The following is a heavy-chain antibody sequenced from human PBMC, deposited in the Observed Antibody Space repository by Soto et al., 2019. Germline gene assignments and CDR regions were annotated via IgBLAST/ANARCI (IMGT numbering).Heavy chain of an antibody. CDR3: ARDSMVRGVIHGMDV. CDR2: TSTYNGNT. V-gene: IGHV1-18*01. Sequence: ASVKVSCKASGYIFTSYGISWVRQAPGQGLEWMGWTSTYNGNTNYAQKLQGRVTMTTDTSTSTAHMELRSLRSDDTAVYYCARDSMVRGVIHGMDVWAQGTTVTVSS. CDR1: GYIFTSYG. J-gene: IGHJ6*02. D-gene: IGHD3-10*01.